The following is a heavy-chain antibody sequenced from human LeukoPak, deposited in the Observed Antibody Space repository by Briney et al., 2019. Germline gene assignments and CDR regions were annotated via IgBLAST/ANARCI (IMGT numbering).Heavy chain of an antibody. CDR1: GFTFDDYA. Sequence: GGSLRLSCAASGFTFDDYAMHWVRQAPGKGLEWVSLISGDGGSTYYADSVKGRFTISRDNSKNSLYLQMNSLGTEDTALYYCAKGYYDILTGYRPSDYYYMDVWGKGTTVTVSS. V-gene: IGHV3-43*02. CDR3: AKGYYDILTGYRPSDYYYMDV. CDR2: ISGDGGST. D-gene: IGHD3-9*01. J-gene: IGHJ6*03.